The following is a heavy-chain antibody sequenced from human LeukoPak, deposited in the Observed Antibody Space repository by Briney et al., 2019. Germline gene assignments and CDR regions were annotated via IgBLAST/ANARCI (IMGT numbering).Heavy chain of an antibody. Sequence: GRSLRLSCAASGFTFSSYAMHWVRQAPGKGLEWVAVISYDGSNKYYADSVKGRFTISRDNSKNTLYLQMNSLRAEDTAVYYCARGPSLPKYYYYYYYMDVWGKGTTVTVSS. CDR3: ARGPSLPKYYYYYYYMDV. V-gene: IGHV3-30-3*01. CDR1: GFTFSSYA. CDR2: ISYDGSNK. J-gene: IGHJ6*03. D-gene: IGHD1-26*01.